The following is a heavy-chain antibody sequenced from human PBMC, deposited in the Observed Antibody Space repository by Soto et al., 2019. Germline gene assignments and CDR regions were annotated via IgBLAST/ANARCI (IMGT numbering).Heavy chain of an antibody. V-gene: IGHV3-21*04. D-gene: IGHD3-16*01. Sequence: SGGSLRLSCAASGFTFSSYSMNWVRQVPGKGLEWVSSISSSSSYIYYADSVKGRFTISRDNAKNSLYLQMNSLRVEDTALYYCAKDHWGSYSGQGTLVTVSS. CDR1: GFTFSSYS. J-gene: IGHJ4*02. CDR3: AKDHWGSY. CDR2: ISSSSSYI.